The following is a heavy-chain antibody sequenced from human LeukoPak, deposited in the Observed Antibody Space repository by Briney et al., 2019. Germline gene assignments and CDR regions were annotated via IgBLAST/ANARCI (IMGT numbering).Heavy chain of an antibody. CDR1: GVSITAYY. CDR2: IYTSGST. J-gene: IGHJ4*02. D-gene: IGHD3-10*01. CDR3: ARHAGFGELLPAYFDY. Sequence: SETLSLTCTVSGVSITAYYWSWIRQPPGKGLEWIGYIYTSGSTNYNPSLKSRVTISVDTSKNQFSLKLSSVTAADTAVYYCARHAGFGELLPAYFDYWGQGTLVTVSS. V-gene: IGHV4-4*09.